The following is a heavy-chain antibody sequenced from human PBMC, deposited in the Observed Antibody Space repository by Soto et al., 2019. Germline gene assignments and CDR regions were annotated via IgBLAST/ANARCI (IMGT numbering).Heavy chain of an antibody. CDR2: ISAYNGNT. J-gene: IGHJ6*02. Sequence: QVQLVQSGAEVKKPGASVKVSCKASGYTFTSYGISWVRQAPGQGLEWMGWISAYNGNTNYAQKLQGRVTMTTDTSTSTAYMELRSLRSDDTAVYYCARPNYYGSGSYYPAYYGMDVWGQGTTVTVSS. CDR1: GYTFTSYG. V-gene: IGHV1-18*01. D-gene: IGHD3-10*01. CDR3: ARPNYYGSGSYYPAYYGMDV.